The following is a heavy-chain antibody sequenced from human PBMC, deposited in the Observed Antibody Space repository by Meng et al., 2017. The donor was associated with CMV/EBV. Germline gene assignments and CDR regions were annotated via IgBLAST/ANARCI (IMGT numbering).Heavy chain of an antibody. V-gene: IGHV3-23*03. CDR2: IYSGGSST. CDR3: AKAFSDGYNCFDT. J-gene: IGHJ5*02. D-gene: IGHD5-24*01. Sequence: GSGSTFSSYAMTWVRQAPGKGLKWVSVIYSGGSSTYYADSVKGRFTISRDNSKNTLYLQMNSLRAEDTAVYYCAKAFSDGYNCFDTWGQGTLVTVSS. CDR1: GSTFSSYA.